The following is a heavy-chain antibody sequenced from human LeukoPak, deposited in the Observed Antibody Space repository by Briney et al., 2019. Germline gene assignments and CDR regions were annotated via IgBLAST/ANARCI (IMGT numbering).Heavy chain of an antibody. CDR1: GFTFSTYS. J-gene: IGHJ4*02. Sequence: PGGSLRLSCAASGFTFSTYSMNWVRQAPGKGLEWVSSISSSSAYIYYADSVKGRFTISRDNAKNSLFLQMNSLRAEDTAVYYCAKDGSGTYEDSWGQGTPVTVSS. V-gene: IGHV3-21*01. D-gene: IGHD3-10*01. CDR2: ISSSSAYI. CDR3: AKDGSGTYEDS.